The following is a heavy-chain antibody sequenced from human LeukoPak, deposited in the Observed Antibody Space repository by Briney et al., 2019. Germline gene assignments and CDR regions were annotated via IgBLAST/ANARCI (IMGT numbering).Heavy chain of an antibody. V-gene: IGHV3-23*01. D-gene: IGHD6-13*01. CDR3: AKTRHSSSWYVPPDY. CDR1: GFTFSSYA. CDR2: ISGSGANT. Sequence: GGSLRLSCAASGFTFSSYAMSWVRQAPGKGLEWVSGISGSGANTYYADSVKGRFTISRDNSKNTLYLQMNSLRAEDTAVYYCAKTRHSSSWYVPPDYWGQGTLVTVSS. J-gene: IGHJ4*02.